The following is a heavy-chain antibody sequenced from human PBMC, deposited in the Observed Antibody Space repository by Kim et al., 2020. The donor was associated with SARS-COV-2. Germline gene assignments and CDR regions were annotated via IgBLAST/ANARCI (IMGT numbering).Heavy chain of an antibody. Sequence: GSTYYNPSLKSRVTRSVDTSKNQFSLKLGSVTAADTAVYYCAGSSPTFDYWGQGTLVTVSS. D-gene: IGHD6-6*01. V-gene: IGHV4-39*01. J-gene: IGHJ4*02. CDR3: AGSSPTFDY. CDR2: GST.